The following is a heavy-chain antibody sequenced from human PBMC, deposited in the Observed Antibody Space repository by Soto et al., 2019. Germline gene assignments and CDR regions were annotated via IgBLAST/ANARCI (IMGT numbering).Heavy chain of an antibody. D-gene: IGHD3-10*01. J-gene: IGHJ5*02. CDR3: ARGSTLVRGAPSWFDP. CDR2: IIPIAAIA. V-gene: IGHV1-69*02. CDR1: GGTFSRYT. Sequence: QVQLVQSGSEVKKPGSSVKVSCKASGGTFSRYTINWVRQAPGQGLEWMGRIIPIAAIANYTQKVQGRVTITVDNSGPTGYMDLGSLRSEETAVYYCARGSTLVRGAPSWFDPWGQGTLVTFSS.